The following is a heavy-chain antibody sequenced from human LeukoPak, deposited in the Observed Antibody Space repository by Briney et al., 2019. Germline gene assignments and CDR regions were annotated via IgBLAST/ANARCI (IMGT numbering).Heavy chain of an antibody. Sequence: GGSLRLSCAASGFTVSSNFMTWVRQAPGKGLDWVSLIYSGGSTYYADSVKGRFTISRDNSKNTLYLQMNCLRDEDTAVYYCASGRRGIIAAGLDYWGQGTLVTVSS. CDR3: ASGRRGIIAAGLDY. V-gene: IGHV3-66*01. D-gene: IGHD6-13*01. CDR1: GFTVSSNF. CDR2: IYSGGST. J-gene: IGHJ4*02.